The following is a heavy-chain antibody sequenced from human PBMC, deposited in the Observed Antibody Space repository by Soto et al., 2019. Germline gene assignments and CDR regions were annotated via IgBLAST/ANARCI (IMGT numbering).Heavy chain of an antibody. V-gene: IGHV4-4*02. CDR2: IYHSGST. CDR1: GSSISSSNW. Sequence: SEALSLTCAVSGSSISSSNWWSWVRQPPGKGLEWIGEIYHSGSTNYNPSLKSRVTISVDKSKNQFSLKLSSVSATDTALFYCARHRYNAADFDSWGQGALVTVSS. D-gene: IGHD1-1*01. J-gene: IGHJ4*02. CDR3: ARHRYNAADFDS.